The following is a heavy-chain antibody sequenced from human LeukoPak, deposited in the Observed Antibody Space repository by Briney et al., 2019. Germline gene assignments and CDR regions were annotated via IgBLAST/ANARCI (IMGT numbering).Heavy chain of an antibody. Sequence: ASVKVSCKASGYTFTDYYMHWVRQAPGQGLEWMAWINPNSGDTGHAQRFQGRVTMTRDTSISTAYMELSRLRSDDTAVYYCARGGKIIREVVTIYEYWGQGTLVTVSS. V-gene: IGHV1-2*02. J-gene: IGHJ4*02. D-gene: IGHD3-10*01. CDR3: ARGGKIIREVVTIYEY. CDR2: INPNSGDT. CDR1: GYTFTDYY.